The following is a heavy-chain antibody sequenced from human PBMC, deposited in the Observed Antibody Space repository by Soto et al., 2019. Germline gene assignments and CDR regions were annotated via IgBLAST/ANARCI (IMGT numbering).Heavy chain of an antibody. CDR3: ARLPKVSTGTS. CDR2: ITSSGDSI. Sequence: ELHLLESGGALVHPGGSLRLACVASGFRFSDHSMNWVRQAPGKGLEWVSYITSSGDSIQYADSVKGRFTVSRDNAKNSLFLHMNSLRDDDTAVYYCARLPKVSTGTSWGQGTLVTVSS. J-gene: IGHJ4*02. CDR1: GFRFSDHS. D-gene: IGHD4-17*01. V-gene: IGHV3-48*02.